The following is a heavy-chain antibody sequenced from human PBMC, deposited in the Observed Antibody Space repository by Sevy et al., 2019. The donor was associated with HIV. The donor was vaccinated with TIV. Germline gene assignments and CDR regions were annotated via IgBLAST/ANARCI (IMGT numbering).Heavy chain of an antibody. CDR2: ISQSGST. J-gene: IGHJ4*02. CDR3: ARGPLFSPEYCSGGSCPTIDY. CDR1: GVSFSDYY. V-gene: IGHV4-34*01. D-gene: IGHD2-15*01. Sequence: SETLSLTRAVSGVSFSDYYWSWIRQPPGKGLEWIGEISQSGSTNYNPSLKSRVIMSLDTSKNQFSLKLTSVTAADTAVYYCARGPLFSPEYCSGGSCPTIDYWGQGTLVTVSS.